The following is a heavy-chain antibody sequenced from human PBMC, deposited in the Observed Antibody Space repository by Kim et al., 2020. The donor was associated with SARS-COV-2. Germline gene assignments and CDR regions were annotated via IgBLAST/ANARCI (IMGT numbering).Heavy chain of an antibody. CDR1: GFTFSSYG. Sequence: GGSLRLSCAASGFTFSSYGMHWVRQAPGKGLEWVAVIWYDGSNKYYADSVKGRFTISRDNSKNTLYLQMNSLRAEDTAVYYCARATRFDTAMVNIDYYYYGMDVWGQGTTVTVSS. D-gene: IGHD5-18*01. CDR3: ARATRFDTAMVNIDYYYYGMDV. V-gene: IGHV3-33*01. CDR2: IWYDGSNK. J-gene: IGHJ6*02.